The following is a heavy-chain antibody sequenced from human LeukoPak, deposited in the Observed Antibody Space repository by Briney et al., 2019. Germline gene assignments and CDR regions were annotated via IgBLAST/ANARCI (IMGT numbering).Heavy chain of an antibody. V-gene: IGHV3-23*01. CDR3: AKAGRSGWYPGWPFDI. CDR2: IRDSGAST. CDR1: GFTFLTYA. D-gene: IGHD6-19*01. Sequence: GGSLRLSCAAAGFTFLTYAMSWVRQAPGKGLQWVSVIRDSGASTYYADSVKGRFTISRDNSKNTLYLQMNSLRAEDTAVYYCAKAGRSGWYPGWPFDIWGQGTMVTVSS. J-gene: IGHJ3*02.